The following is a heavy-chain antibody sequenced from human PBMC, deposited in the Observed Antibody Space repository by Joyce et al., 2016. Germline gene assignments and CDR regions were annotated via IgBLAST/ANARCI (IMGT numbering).Heavy chain of an antibody. D-gene: IGHD3-3*01. CDR1: GGTFSTNT. V-gene: IGHV1-69*01. Sequence: QVQLVQSGAEVKKTGSSVKVSCKASGGTFSTNTINWVRQAPGQGLGLIGGIIPIFGTTKFAQRFQGRLTITADESTTTVYMELSSLRSEDTAVYYCARGTPLELVSADYNWFDPWGQGTLVTVSS. CDR3: ARGTPLELVSADYNWFDP. J-gene: IGHJ5*02. CDR2: IIPIFGTT.